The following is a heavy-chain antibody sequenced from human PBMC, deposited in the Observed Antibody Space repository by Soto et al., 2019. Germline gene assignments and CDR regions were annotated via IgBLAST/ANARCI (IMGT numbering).Heavy chain of an antibody. J-gene: IGHJ3*02. CDR3: AKDLVGSLADAFDI. D-gene: IGHD3-10*01. CDR1: GFLFSNYA. Sequence: SLRLSCAASGFLFSNYAMSWVRQAPGKGLEWVSTIRDSGASTYYSDSVKGRFTISRDNPKNTLYLQMNSLRAEDTAVYYCAKDLVGSLADAFDIWGQGTMVTVSS. V-gene: IGHV3-23*01. CDR2: IRDSGAST.